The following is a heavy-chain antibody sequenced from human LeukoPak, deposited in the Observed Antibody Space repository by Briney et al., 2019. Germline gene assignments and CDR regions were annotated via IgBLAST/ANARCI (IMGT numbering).Heavy chain of an antibody. Sequence: ASVTVSYKASGGTFSSYAISWVRQAPGQGLEWMGGIIPIFGTANYAQKFQGRVTITTDESTSTAYMELSSLRSEDTAVYYCASTDTARWYYYGSGSYYNPFGYWGQGTLVTVSS. J-gene: IGHJ4*02. V-gene: IGHV1-69*05. CDR2: IIPIFGTA. CDR3: ASTDTARWYYYGSGSYYNPFGY. D-gene: IGHD3-10*01. CDR1: GGTFSSYA.